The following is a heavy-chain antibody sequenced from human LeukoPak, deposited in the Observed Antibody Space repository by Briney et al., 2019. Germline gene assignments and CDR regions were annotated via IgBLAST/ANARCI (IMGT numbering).Heavy chain of an antibody. D-gene: IGHD3-9*01. V-gene: IGHV1-2*02. CDR2: INPNSGGT. Sequence: VASVKVSCKASGYTLIGYYIHWVRQAPGQGLEWMGWINPNSGGTNYAQKFQGRVTMTRDTPISTAYMEPSRLRSDDTAVYYCARGIRYFDWFLYSEQDYFDYWGQGTLVTVSS. CDR3: ARGIRYFDWFLYSEQDYFDY. J-gene: IGHJ4*02. CDR1: GYTLIGYY.